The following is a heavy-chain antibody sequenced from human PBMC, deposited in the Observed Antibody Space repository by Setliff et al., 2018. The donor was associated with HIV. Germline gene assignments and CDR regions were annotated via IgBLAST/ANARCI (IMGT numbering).Heavy chain of an antibody. CDR2: INHRGST. CDR3: AKSIVGGTTHAFDL. Sequence: PSETLSLTCAVYGGSFSGYYWNWIRQPPGKGLEWIGEINHRGSTNYNPSLKSRVTISVDTSKNQFSLKVKSVTAADTAVYYCAKSIVGGTTHAFDLWGQGTMVTVSS. V-gene: IGHV4-34*01. J-gene: IGHJ3*01. CDR1: GGSFSGYY. D-gene: IGHD1-26*01.